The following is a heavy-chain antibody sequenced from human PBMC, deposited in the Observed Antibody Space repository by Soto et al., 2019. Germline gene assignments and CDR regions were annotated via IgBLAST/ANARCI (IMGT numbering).Heavy chain of an antibody. CDR3: ARDYCSGTTCNWFDP. D-gene: IGHD2-15*01. Sequence: PGESLKISCKGSGYRFTNYWIGWVRQMPGKGLEWMGIIYPGDSDTRYSPSFQGQVTISADKSINTAYLQWSSLKASDTAMYYCARDYCSGTTCNWFDPWGQGTLVTVSS. CDR1: GYRFTNYW. CDR2: IYPGDSDT. J-gene: IGHJ5*02. V-gene: IGHV5-51*01.